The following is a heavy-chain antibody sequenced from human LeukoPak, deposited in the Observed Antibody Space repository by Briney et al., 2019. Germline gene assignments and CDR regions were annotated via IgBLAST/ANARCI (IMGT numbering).Heavy chain of an antibody. Sequence: SGTLSLTCTVSGGSISSSSYYWGWIRQPPGKGREWIGSIYYSGSTYYNPSLKSRVTISVDTSRNQFSLKLSSVTAADTAVYYCVRQTNPLRYFDWLQYYYYGMDVWGQGTTVTVSS. CDR3: VRQTNPLRYFDWLQYYYYGMDV. V-gene: IGHV4-39*01. CDR1: GGSISSSSYY. CDR2: IYYSGST. J-gene: IGHJ6*02. D-gene: IGHD3-9*01.